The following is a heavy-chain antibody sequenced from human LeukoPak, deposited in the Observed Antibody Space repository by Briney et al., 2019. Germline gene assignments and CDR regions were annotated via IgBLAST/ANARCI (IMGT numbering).Heavy chain of an antibody. Sequence: GGSLRLSCAASGFTFSSYAMSWVRQAPGKGLEWVSAISGSGGSTYYADSVKGRFTISRDNAKNTLYLQMNSLRAEDTAVYYCARDRSTVKPESLYYYYGMDVWGQGTTVTVSS. CDR1: GFTFSSYA. CDR3: ARDRSTVKPESLYYYYGMDV. D-gene: IGHD4-17*01. J-gene: IGHJ6*02. CDR2: ISGSGGST. V-gene: IGHV3-23*01.